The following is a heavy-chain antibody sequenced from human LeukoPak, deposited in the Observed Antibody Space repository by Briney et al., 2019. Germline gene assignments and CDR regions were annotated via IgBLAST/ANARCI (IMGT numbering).Heavy chain of an antibody. Sequence: IPGGSLRLSCAASGFTFSSYAMNWVCQAPGKGLEWVSSISRGSDHIFYADSMKGRFTISRDNAKNSLYLQMNSLGAEDTAVYYCARPYDTRGYFPDYWGQGTLVTVSS. J-gene: IGHJ4*02. CDR2: ISRGSDHI. V-gene: IGHV3-21*01. CDR1: GFTFSSYA. D-gene: IGHD3-22*01. CDR3: ARPYDTRGYFPDY.